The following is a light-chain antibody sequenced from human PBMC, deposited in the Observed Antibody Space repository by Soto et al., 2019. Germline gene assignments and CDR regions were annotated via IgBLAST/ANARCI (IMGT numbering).Light chain of an antibody. V-gene: IGKV1-6*01. J-gene: IGKJ4*01. CDR3: LQDDPYPLT. CDR2: GAS. Sequence: AIQMTQSPSSLSASVGDRVTITCRARQGIRNYLGWYQQKPGKAPKLLLYGASTLHRGVPSRFSGSGSGTEFTLTISSLQPDDFATSYCLQDDPYPLTFGGGTKVASK. CDR1: QGIRNY.